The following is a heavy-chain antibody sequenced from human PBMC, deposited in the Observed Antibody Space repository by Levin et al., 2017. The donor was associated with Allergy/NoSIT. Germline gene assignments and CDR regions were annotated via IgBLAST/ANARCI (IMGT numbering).Heavy chain of an antibody. Sequence: GGSLRLSCAASGFTFSSYAMSWVRQAPGKGLEWVSAISGSGGSTYYADSVKGRFTISRDNSKNTLYLQMNSPRAEDTAVYYCAKAFTVAGPNSGFDYWGQGTLVTVSS. CDR3: AKAFTVAGPNSGFDY. V-gene: IGHV3-23*01. D-gene: IGHD6-19*01. CDR2: ISGSGGST. CDR1: GFTFSSYA. J-gene: IGHJ4*02.